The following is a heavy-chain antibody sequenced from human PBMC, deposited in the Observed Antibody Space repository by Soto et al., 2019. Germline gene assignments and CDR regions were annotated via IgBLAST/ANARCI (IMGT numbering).Heavy chain of an antibody. D-gene: IGHD6-19*01. CDR3: ARPVSWQWLVRGGAFDI. J-gene: IGHJ3*02. Sequence: SETLSLTCTVSGGSISSSSYYWGWIRQPPGKGLEWIGSIYYSGSTYYNPSLKSRVTISVDTSKNQFSLKLSSVTAADTAVYYCARPVSWQWLVRGGAFDIWGQGTMVTVSS. V-gene: IGHV4-39*01. CDR1: GGSISSSSYY. CDR2: IYYSGST.